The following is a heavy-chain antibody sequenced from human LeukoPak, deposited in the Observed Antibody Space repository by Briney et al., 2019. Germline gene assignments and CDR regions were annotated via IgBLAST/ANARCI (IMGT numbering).Heavy chain of an antibody. J-gene: IGHJ4*02. CDR1: GFTVSGNY. D-gene: IGHD3-10*01. CDR3: ARDPGYGLGVDYGDY. V-gene: IGHV3-66*01. CDR2: IHRGGNT. Sequence: GGSLRLSCAASGFTVSGNYMSWVRQAPREGLEWLSVIHRGGNTYYADSVKGRFTISRDSSKNTVFLQMDSLRAEDTAVYYCARDPGYGLGVDYGDYWGQGTLVTVSS.